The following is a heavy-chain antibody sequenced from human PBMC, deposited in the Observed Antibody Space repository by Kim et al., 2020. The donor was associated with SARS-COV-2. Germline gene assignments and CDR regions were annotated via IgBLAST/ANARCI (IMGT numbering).Heavy chain of an antibody. J-gene: IGHJ3*02. CDR2: IIPIFGIA. Sequence: SVKVSCKASGGTFSSYAISWVRQAPGQGLEWMGRIIPIFGIANYAQKFQGRVTITADKSTSTAYMELSSLRSEDTAVYYCASSITMIVVVTNAFDIWGQGTMVTVSS. CDR3: ASSITMIVVVTNAFDI. D-gene: IGHD3-22*01. CDR1: GGTFSSYA. V-gene: IGHV1-69*04.